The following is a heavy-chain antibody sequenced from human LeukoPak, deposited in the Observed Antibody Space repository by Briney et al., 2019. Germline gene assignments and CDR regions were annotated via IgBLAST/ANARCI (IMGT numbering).Heavy chain of an antibody. V-gene: IGHV3-23*01. CDR2: ISGSGGST. CDR1: GFIFSSYA. D-gene: IGHD5-18*01. CDR3: ARGSSHYGYDAFDV. Sequence: PGGSLRLSCAASGFIFSSYAMSWVRQAPGKGLEWVSTISGSGGSTYYADSVKGRFTISRDNSRNTLYLQMSSLRAEDTAVYYCARGSSHYGYDAFDVWGQGTMVTVSS. J-gene: IGHJ3*01.